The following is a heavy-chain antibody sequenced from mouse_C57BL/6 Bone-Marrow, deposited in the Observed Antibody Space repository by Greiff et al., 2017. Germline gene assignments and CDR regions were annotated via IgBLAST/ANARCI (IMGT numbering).Heavy chain of an antibody. CDR2: IDPENGDT. D-gene: IGHD6-2*01. J-gene: IGHJ2*01. CDR1: GFNIKDDY. CDR3: TTVGVSGYFDY. V-gene: IGHV14-4*01. Sequence: VQLKESGAELVRPGASVKLSCTASGFNIKDDYMPWVKQRPEQGLAWIGWIDPENGDTEYASKFQGKATIAADTSSTTAYLQLSSLTSEDTAVYYCTTVGVSGYFDYWGQGTTLTVSS.